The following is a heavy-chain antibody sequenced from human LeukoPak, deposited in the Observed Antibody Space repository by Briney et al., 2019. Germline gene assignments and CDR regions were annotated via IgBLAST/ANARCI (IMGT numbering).Heavy chain of an antibody. J-gene: IGHJ4*02. D-gene: IGHD6-13*01. CDR1: GFTFSSYA. CDR2: ISGSGGST. Sequence: GGSLRLSCAASGFTFSSYAMSWVRQAPGKGLEWVSAISGSGGSTYYADSVKGRFTISRDNAKNSLYLQMNSLRAEDTAIYYCARDGPAAGLYFDYWGQGTLVAVSS. V-gene: IGHV3-23*01. CDR3: ARDGPAAGLYFDY.